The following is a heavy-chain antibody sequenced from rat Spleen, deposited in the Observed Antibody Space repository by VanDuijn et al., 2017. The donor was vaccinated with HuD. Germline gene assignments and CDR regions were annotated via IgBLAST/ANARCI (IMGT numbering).Heavy chain of an antibody. J-gene: IGHJ2*01. CDR1: GFTFSNYD. CDR3: ATASNYGSYLDY. D-gene: IGHD1-3*01. CDR2: ISTSGDNT. Sequence: EVQLEESGGGLVQPGRSLKLSCAASGFTFSNYDMAWVRQAPTKGLEWVASISTSGDNTYYRDSVKGRFTVSRDNAKITLYLQMDSLRSEDTATYYCATASNYGSYLDYWGQGVMVTVSS. V-gene: IGHV5-25*01.